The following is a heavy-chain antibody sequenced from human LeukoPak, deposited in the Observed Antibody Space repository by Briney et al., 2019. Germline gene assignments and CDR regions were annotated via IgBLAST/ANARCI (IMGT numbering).Heavy chain of an antibody. CDR2: IYSGGTT. J-gene: IGHJ6*03. D-gene: IGHD1/OR15-1a*01. Sequence: GGSLRLSCAASGFTVSSNFMSWVREAPGKGLECGSVIYSGGTTYYADSVKGRFTISRDNSRNTLYLQMNSLRAEDTAVYYCARDGYGNNYMDVWGKGTTVTVSS. V-gene: IGHV3-53*01. CDR3: ARDGYGNNYMDV. CDR1: GFTVSSNF.